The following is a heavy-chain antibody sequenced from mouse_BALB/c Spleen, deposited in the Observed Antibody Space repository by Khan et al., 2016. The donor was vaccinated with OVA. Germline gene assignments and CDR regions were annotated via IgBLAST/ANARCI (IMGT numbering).Heavy chain of an antibody. J-gene: IGHJ4*01. CDR1: GFSLTDYG. CDR2: IWGGGST. CDR3: AKGVWSYYYALDY. Sequence: QVQLQQSGPGLVAPSQSLSITCTVSGFSLTDYGVSWIRQPPGKGLEWLGVIWGGGSTHYNSALKSRLSISKDNSKSQVFLKMSSLQTDDTAMYYCAKGVWSYYYALDYWGQGTSVTVSS. V-gene: IGHV2-6-5*01.